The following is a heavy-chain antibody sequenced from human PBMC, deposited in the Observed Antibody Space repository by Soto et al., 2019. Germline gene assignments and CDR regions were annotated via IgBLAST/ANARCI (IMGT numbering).Heavy chain of an antibody. V-gene: IGHV4-31*03. CDR1: VGPISSGGYY. CDR3: AKDHTGADACDI. J-gene: IGHJ3*02. CDR2: IYYSGST. Sequence: SETLSLNCTVSVGPISSGGYYWCWIRQHPRKGLVWIGYIYYSGSTYYNPSLKSRVTISVDTSKNQFSLKLSSVTAADTAVYYCAKDHTGADACDIWGQGIMVTVSS. D-gene: IGHD7-27*01.